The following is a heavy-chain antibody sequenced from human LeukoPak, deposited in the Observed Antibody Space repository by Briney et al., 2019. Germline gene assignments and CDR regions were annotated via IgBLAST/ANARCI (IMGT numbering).Heavy chain of an antibody. D-gene: IGHD3-10*01. CDR2: IYISGST. V-gene: IGHV4-4*07. CDR3: ARDAAIWYYYGSGSSYYMDV. Sequence: PSETLSLTCTVSGGSISSYYWSWIRQPAGKGLEWIGRIYISGSTNYNPSLKSRVTMSVDTSKNQFSLKLSSVTAADTAVYYCARDAAIWYYYGSGSSYYMDVWGKGTTVTISS. J-gene: IGHJ6*03. CDR1: GGSISSYY.